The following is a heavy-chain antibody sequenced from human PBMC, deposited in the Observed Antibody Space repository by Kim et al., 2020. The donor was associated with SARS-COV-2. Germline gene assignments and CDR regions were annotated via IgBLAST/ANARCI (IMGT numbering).Heavy chain of an antibody. CDR1: GLTFTNYA. Sequence: GGSLRLSCAASGLTFTNYAMSWVRQAPGKGLEWVSAITAGGVNTYYADSVKGRFTISRDNSRNTLYLQMNSLGVEDTAIYHCAKTIPGGLGWTFDYWGQGTLATVSS. J-gene: IGHJ4*02. CDR2: ITAGGVNT. CDR3: AKTIPGGLGWTFDY. D-gene: IGHD6-19*01. V-gene: IGHV3-23*01.